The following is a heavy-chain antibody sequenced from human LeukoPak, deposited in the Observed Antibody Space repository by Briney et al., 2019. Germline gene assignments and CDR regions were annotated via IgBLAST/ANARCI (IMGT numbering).Heavy chain of an antibody. CDR1: GGSISSGGYY. D-gene: IGHD2-2*01. V-gene: IGHV4-31*03. J-gene: IGHJ4*02. Sequence: SQTLSLTCTVSGGSISSGGYYWRWIRQHPGKGLEWIGYIYYSGSTYYNPSLKSRVTISVDTSKNQFSLRLSSVTAADTAVYYCARVGVVVVPADSYYFDYWGQGTLVTVSS. CDR3: ARVGVVVVPADSYYFDY. CDR2: IYYSGST.